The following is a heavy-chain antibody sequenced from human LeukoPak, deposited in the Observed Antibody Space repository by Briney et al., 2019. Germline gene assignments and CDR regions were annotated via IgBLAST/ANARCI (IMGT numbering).Heavy chain of an antibody. CDR2: INHSGST. Sequence: SETLSLTCAVYGGSFSGDYWSWIRQPPGKGLEWIGEINHSGSTNYNPSLKSRVTISVDTSKKQFSLKLSSVTAADTAVYYCARAPLVIVVPAFDYWGQGTLVTVSS. CDR1: GGSFSGDY. D-gene: IGHD2/OR15-2a*01. J-gene: IGHJ4*02. CDR3: ARAPLVIVVPAFDY. V-gene: IGHV4-34*01.